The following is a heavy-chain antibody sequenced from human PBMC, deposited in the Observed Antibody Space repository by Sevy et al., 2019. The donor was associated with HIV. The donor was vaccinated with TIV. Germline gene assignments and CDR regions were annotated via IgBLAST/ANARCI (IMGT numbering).Heavy chain of an antibody. D-gene: IGHD5-12*01. CDR3: AKENSGYDYDY. CDR2: ISYDGSNK. V-gene: IGHV3-30*18. CDR1: GFTFSSYG. Sequence: GGSLRLSCAASGFTFSSYGMHWVRQAPGKGLEWVAVISYDGSNKYYADSLKGRFTISIDNSKNTLYLQMNSLRAEDTAVYYCAKENSGYDYDYWGQGTLVTVSS. J-gene: IGHJ4*02.